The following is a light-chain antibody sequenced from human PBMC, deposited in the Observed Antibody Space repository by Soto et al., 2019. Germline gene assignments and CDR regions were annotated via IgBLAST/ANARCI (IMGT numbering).Light chain of an antibody. V-gene: IGKV1-5*03. Sequence: DIQMTQSPSTLFVSVGDTVTITCRASQSINKWLAWYQQKPGKAPKLLIYEVSTLESGVPSRFSCSGSGTEFTLTIGSLQPDHIATYYCQQYNSFFGQGTKLEIK. CDR2: EVS. CDR3: QQYNSF. J-gene: IGKJ2*01. CDR1: QSINKW.